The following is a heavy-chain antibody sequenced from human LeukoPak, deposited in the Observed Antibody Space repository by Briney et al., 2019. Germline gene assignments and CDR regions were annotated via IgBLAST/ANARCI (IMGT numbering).Heavy chain of an antibody. Sequence: GASVKVSCKTSGGTFSRHAISWVRQAPGRGLEWMGGITPMFGTANYAQKFQGRVTITADESTSTAYMELSSLRSEDTAVYYCVRDGSYYDSSGYYYLYWGQGTLVTVSS. CDR1: GGTFSRHA. CDR3: VRDGSYYDSSGYYYLY. V-gene: IGHV1-69*13. J-gene: IGHJ4*02. CDR2: ITPMFGTA. D-gene: IGHD3-22*01.